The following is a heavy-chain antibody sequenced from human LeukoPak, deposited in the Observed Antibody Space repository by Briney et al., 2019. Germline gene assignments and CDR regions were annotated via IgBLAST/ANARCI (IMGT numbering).Heavy chain of an antibody. Sequence: GGSLRLSCAASGFTFSDYYMSWIRQAPGKGLEWVSYMSSSGRTIYYADSVKGRFTISRDNAKNSLHLQMNSLRAEDTAVYYCATLMISFGGVMDYFDYWGQGTLVTVSS. CDR1: GFTFSDYY. CDR3: ATLMISFGGVMDYFDY. CDR2: MSSSGRTI. V-gene: IGHV3-11*01. J-gene: IGHJ4*02. D-gene: IGHD3-16*01.